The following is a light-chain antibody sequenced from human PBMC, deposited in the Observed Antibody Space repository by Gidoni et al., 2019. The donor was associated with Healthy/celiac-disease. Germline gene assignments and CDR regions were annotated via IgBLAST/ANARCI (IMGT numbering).Light chain of an antibody. V-gene: IGKV3-11*01. Sequence: ELVLTLSPATLYLSPGERATLSCRASQSVCSYLAWYQQKPGQAPRLLIYDASSRATGIPARFSGSGSGTDFTLTISSLEPEDFAVYYCQQRSNWPPVFGPGTKVEIK. CDR1: QSVCSY. CDR3: QQRSNWPPV. CDR2: DAS. J-gene: IGKJ3*01.